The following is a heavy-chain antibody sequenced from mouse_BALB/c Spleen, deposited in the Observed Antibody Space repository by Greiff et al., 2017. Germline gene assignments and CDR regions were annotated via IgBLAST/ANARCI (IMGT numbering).Heavy chain of an antibody. Sequence: VQLQQSGAELAKPGASVKMSCKASGYTFTSYWMHWVKQRPGQGLEWIGYINPSTGYTEYNQKFKDKATLTADKSSSTAYMQLSSLTSEDSAVYYCARWTTVVAIYYAMDYWGQGTSVTVSS. V-gene: IGHV1-7*01. CDR1: GYTFTSYW. D-gene: IGHD1-1*01. J-gene: IGHJ4*01. CDR2: INPSTGYT. CDR3: ARWTTVVAIYYAMDY.